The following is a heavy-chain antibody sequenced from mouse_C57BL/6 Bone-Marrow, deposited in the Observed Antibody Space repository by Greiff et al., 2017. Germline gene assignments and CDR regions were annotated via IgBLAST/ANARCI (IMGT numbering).Heavy chain of an antibody. CDR3: TTGGYDGEAWFAY. CDR2: IDPENGDT. J-gene: IGHJ3*01. Sequence: VQLQQSGAELVRPGASVKLSCTASGFNIKDYYMHWVKQRPEQGLEWIGWIDPENGDTEYASKFQGKATITADTSSNTAYLQLSSLTSEDTAVYYGTTGGYDGEAWFAYWGGGTRVTVSA. V-gene: IGHV14-4*01. D-gene: IGHD2-2*01. CDR1: GFNIKDYY.